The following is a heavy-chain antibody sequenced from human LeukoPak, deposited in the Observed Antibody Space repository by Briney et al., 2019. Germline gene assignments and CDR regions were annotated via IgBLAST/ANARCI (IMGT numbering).Heavy chain of an antibody. CDR2: IGQDGSES. D-gene: IGHD3-16*01. CDR3: ARLGEKADFDY. Sequence: HPGGSLRLSCAASGFTFSSYWMSWVRQAPGKGLEWVANIGQDGSESYYVDSVKGRFTFSRDNAKNSLYLQINSLRAEDTAVYYCARLGEKADFDYWGQGTLVTVSS. CDR1: GFTFSSYW. V-gene: IGHV3-7*01. J-gene: IGHJ4*02.